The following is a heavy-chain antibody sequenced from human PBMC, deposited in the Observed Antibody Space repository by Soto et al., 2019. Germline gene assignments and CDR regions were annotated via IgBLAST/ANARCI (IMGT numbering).Heavy chain of an antibody. CDR2: IIPIFGTA. CDR1: GGTFSSYA. V-gene: IGHV1-69*13. D-gene: IGHD6-13*01. J-gene: IGHJ6*02. CDR3: AHEGGAAAGTSYYYYYYGMDV. Sequence: SVKVSCKASGGTFSSYAISWVRQAPGQGLEWMGGIIPIFGTANYAQKFQGRVTITADESTSTAYMELSSLGSEDTAVYYCAHEGGAAAGTSYYYYYYGMDVWGQGTTVTVSS.